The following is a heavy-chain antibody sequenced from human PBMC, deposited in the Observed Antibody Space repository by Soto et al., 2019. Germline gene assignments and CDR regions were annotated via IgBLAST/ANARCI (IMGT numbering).Heavy chain of an antibody. V-gene: IGHV4-39*01. J-gene: IGHJ4*02. CDR1: GGSISSSSYY. D-gene: IGHD3-10*01. Sequence: SETLSLTCTVSGGSISSSSYYWGWIRQPPGKGLEWIGSIYYSGSTYYNPSLKSRVTISVDTYKNQFSLKLSSVTAADTAVYYCARRGETFPTLWFGEFSGEFDYWGQGTLVTVSS. CDR2: IYYSGST. CDR3: ARRGETFPTLWFGEFSGEFDY.